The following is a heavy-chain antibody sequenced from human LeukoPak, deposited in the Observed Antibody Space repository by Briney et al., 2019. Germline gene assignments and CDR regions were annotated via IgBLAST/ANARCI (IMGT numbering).Heavy chain of an antibody. CDR2: MSPYNGEA. V-gene: IGHV1-2*02. D-gene: IGHD3-3*01. CDR1: GYTFTANS. CDR3: ARVLVSGVAAWAY. J-gene: IGHJ4*01. Sequence: GASVKVSCKASGYTFTANSIHWLRQAPGRGLEWRGWMSPYNGEAVSVQKFQGRVTMTMDTSISTAYMELSGLTSDDAAVYFCARVLVSGVAAWAYWGHGTLVTVSS.